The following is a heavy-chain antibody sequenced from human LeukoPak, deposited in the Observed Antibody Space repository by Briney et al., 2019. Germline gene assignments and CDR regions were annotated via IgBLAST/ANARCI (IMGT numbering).Heavy chain of an antibody. CDR2: MSYDGSDK. Sequence: GGSLRLSCAASGFTFSNYAMHWVRQAPGKWLEWVAFMSYDGSDKYYADSVKGRFTISRDNSKNTLYLQMNSLRPEDTAVYYCAKDEPGTYSPSDYWGQGTLVTVSS. V-gene: IGHV3-30*18. CDR3: AKDEPGTYSPSDY. CDR1: GFTFSNYA. J-gene: IGHJ4*02. D-gene: IGHD3-10*01.